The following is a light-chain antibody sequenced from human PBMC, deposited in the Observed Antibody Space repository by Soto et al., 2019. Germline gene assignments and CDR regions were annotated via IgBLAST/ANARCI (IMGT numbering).Light chain of an antibody. CDR2: AAY. Sequence: EVVLTQSPVTLSLSPGETATLSSRASQSFRGLLAWYQQKPGQAPRLLIYAAYNRATGIPPRFSGSVSGTDFTLTIRSLEPEDFAVYFCRQRSDWPFTFGPGAKVDLK. V-gene: IGKV3-11*01. J-gene: IGKJ3*01. CDR1: QSFRGL. CDR3: RQRSDWPFT.